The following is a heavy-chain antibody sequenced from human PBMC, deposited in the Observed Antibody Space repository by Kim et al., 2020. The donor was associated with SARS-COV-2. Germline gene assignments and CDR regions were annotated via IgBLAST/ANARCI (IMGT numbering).Heavy chain of an antibody. CDR3: ARPYYDILTGYYPYYFDY. Sequence: SETLSLTCTVSGGSISSYYWSWIRQPPGKGLEWIGYIYYSGSTNYNPSLKSLVTISVDTSKNQFSLKLSSVTAADTAVYYCARPYYDILTGYYPYYFDYWGQGTLVTVSS. J-gene: IGHJ4*02. D-gene: IGHD3-9*01. V-gene: IGHV4-59*01. CDR2: IYYSGST. CDR1: GGSISSYY.